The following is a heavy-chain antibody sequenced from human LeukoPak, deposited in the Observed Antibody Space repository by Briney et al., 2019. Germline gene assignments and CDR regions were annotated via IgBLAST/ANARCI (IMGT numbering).Heavy chain of an antibody. D-gene: IGHD3-10*01. CDR3: ARDTMAGSYYYGMDV. J-gene: IGHJ6*02. V-gene: IGHV1-69*04. CDR1: GGTFSSYA. Sequence: SVKVSCKASGGTFSSYAISWVRQAPGQGLEWMGRIIPILGIANYAQKFQGRVTITADKSTSTAYMELSSLRSEDTAVYYCARDTMAGSYYYGMDVWGQGTTVTVSS. CDR2: IIPILGIA.